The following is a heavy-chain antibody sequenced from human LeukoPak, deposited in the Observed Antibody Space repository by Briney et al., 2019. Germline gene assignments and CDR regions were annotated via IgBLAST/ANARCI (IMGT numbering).Heavy chain of an antibody. Sequence: GGSLRLSCAASGFTFSSYWMSWVRQAPGKGLEWVANIKQDGSEKYYVDSVEGRFTISRDNAKNSLYLQMNSLRAEDTAVYYCARPRYSSSWYYFDYWGQGTLVTVSS. CDR2: IKQDGSEK. V-gene: IGHV3-7*01. CDR1: GFTFSSYW. J-gene: IGHJ4*02. D-gene: IGHD6-13*01. CDR3: ARPRYSSSWYYFDY.